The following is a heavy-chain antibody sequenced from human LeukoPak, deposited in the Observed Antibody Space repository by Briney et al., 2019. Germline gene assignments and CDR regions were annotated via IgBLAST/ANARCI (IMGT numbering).Heavy chain of an antibody. CDR2: IKQDGSEK. J-gene: IGHJ4*02. CDR1: GFTFNSYW. Sequence: GGSLGLSCAASGFTFNSYWMNWVRQAPGKGLEWVANIKQDGSEKYYVDSVKGRFTISRDNAKNSLYLQMNSLRAEDTAVYYCARDLGLGYCSSTSCYDGDYWGQGTLVTVSS. CDR3: ARDLGLGYCSSTSCYDGDY. V-gene: IGHV3-7*01. D-gene: IGHD2-2*01.